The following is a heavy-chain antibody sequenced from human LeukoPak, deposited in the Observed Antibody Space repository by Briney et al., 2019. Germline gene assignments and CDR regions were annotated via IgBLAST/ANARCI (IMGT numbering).Heavy chain of an antibody. CDR1: GFTVSNNY. J-gene: IGHJ5*02. V-gene: IGHV3-66*02. CDR3: ASRRDGYTNNWFDP. D-gene: IGHD5-24*01. Sequence: PGGSLRLSCAASGFTVSNNYMTWVRQAPGKGLEWVSIIYSGGSTYYADSVKGRFTISRDNSKNTLYLHMNSLRAEDTAVYYCASRRDGYTNNWFDPWGQRTLVTVSS. CDR2: IYSGGST.